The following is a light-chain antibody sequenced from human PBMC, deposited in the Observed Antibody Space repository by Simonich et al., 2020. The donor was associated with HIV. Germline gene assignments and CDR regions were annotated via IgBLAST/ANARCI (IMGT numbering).Light chain of an antibody. J-gene: IGKJ3*01. CDR3: QQSYSTT. CDR2: AAS. V-gene: IGKV1-39*01. CDR1: QTISSY. Sequence: DIQMIQSPSSLSASVGDRVTITCRARQTISSYLNWYQQKPGKAPKLLIYAASSLQSGVPSRFSGSGSGTDFTLTISSLQPEDFATYYCQQSYSTTFGPGTKVDIK.